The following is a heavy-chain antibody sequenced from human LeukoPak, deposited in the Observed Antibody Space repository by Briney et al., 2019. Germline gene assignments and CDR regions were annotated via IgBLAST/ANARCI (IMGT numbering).Heavy chain of an antibody. CDR2: INTNSGGT. CDR1: VYTFTSYV. Sequence: ASLKVSPKASVYTFTSYVINWVRQATGQGRGRMWWINTNSGGTNYAQKFQGRVTMTSDTSISTAYMELSRLRSDDTAVYYCAREAFTTVTSATDAFDIWGQGTMVTVSS. CDR3: AREAFTTVTSATDAFDI. D-gene: IGHD4-17*01. J-gene: IGHJ3*02. V-gene: IGHV1-2*02.